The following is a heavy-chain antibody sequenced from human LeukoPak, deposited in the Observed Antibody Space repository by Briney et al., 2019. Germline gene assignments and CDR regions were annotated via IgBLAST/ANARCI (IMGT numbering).Heavy chain of an antibody. J-gene: IGHJ4*02. V-gene: IGHV4-31*03. CDR1: GDSISSGGYY. CDR3: ARDIGTGTTPY. D-gene: IGHD1-1*01. Sequence: PSQALSLTCTVSGDSISSGGYYWSWIRQHPGKGLEWIGYIYYSGSTYYNPSLKSRVTISVDTSKNQFSLKLSSVTAADTAVYYCARDIGTGTTPYWGQGTLVTVSS. CDR2: IYYSGST.